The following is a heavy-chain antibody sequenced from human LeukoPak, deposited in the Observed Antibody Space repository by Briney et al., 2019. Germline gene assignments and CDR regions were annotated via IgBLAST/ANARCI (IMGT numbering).Heavy chain of an antibody. J-gene: IGHJ4*02. CDR3: AKSRLAVVKGCFDY. V-gene: IGHV3-23*01. Sequence: GGSLRLSCSASGFTFSIYGMSWVRQAPGKGLEWVSAISGSGDRTYYADSVKGRFTISRDNSNNTLYLQMNSLRAEDTAVYYCAKSRLAVVKGCFDYWGQGTLVTVSS. CDR1: GFTFSIYG. CDR2: ISGSGDRT. D-gene: IGHD4-23*01.